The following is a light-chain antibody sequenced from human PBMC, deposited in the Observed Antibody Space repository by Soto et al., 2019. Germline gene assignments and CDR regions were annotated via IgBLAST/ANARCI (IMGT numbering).Light chain of an antibody. CDR3: QQYGSSLLT. CDR2: GAS. V-gene: IGKV3-20*01. J-gene: IGKJ4*01. CDR1: QSVSSSY. Sequence: EIGLTQSPGTLSWSPGERATLSCRASQSVSSSYLAWYQQKPGQAPRLLIYGASSMATGIPDRFSGSGSGTDFTLTISRLEPEDFAVYYCQQYGSSLLTFGGGTKAEIK.